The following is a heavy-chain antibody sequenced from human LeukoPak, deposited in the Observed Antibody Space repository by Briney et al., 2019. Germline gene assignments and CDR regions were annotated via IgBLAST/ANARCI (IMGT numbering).Heavy chain of an antibody. V-gene: IGHV4-4*07. D-gene: IGHD3-10*01. CDR2: IYTSGST. Sequence: PSETLSLTCTVSGGSISNDYWSWIRQPAGKGLEWIGRIYTSGSTNYNPSLKSRVTMSVDTSKNQFSLKLSSVTAADTAVYYCARGGRRNWFDPWGQGTLVTVSS. J-gene: IGHJ5*02. CDR3: ARGGRRNWFDP. CDR1: GGSISNDY.